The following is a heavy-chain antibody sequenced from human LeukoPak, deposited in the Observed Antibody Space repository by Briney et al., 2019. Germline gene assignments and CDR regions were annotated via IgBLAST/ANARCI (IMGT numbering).Heavy chain of an antibody. CDR2: ISSGSSYI. J-gene: IGHJ4*02. CDR1: GFTFKNYN. D-gene: IGHD3-10*01. CDR3: ARYSGTYRDY. V-gene: IGHV3-21*01. Sequence: GESLRLSCAASGFTFKNYNTNWVRQAPGKGLEWVSSISSGSSYIFYADSVKGRFTISRDNAKNSLYLQMNSLRAEDTAVYYCARYSGTYRDYWGQGTLVTVSS.